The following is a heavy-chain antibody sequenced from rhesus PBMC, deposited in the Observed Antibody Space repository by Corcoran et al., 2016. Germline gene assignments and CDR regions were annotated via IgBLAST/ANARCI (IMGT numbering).Heavy chain of an antibody. Sequence: QVQLQESGPGLVKPSETLSLTCAVSGGSISDDYYWSWIRQPPGKGLDWMGYIYGSGGGTNYNPSLKNRVTISIVTSKNQFSLKLSSVTAADTAVYYCARDLSGSYPYFDYWGQGVLVTVSS. CDR3: ARDLSGSYPYFDY. CDR2: IYGSGGGT. J-gene: IGHJ4*01. D-gene: IGHD1-44*02. V-gene: IGHV4-106*01. CDR1: GGSISDDYY.